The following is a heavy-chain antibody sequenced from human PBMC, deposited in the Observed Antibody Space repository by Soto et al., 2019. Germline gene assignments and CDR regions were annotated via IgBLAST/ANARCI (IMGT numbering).Heavy chain of an antibody. V-gene: IGHV3-66*01. CDR2: IYSGGNT. J-gene: IGHJ5*02. Sequence: PGGSLGLSCAACGVTVRSNYMSWVCQAPGKGLEWVSIIYSGGNTYYADSVKGRFTVSRDNSKNTLYLQMNSLRAEDTAVYYCARDRIAAAGKLSIDWFDPWGQGTLVTVSS. CDR1: GVTVRSNY. CDR3: ARDRIAAAGKLSIDWFDP. D-gene: IGHD6-13*01.